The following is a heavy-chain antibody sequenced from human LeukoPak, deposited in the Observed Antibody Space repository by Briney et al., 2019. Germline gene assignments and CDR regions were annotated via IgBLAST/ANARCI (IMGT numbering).Heavy chain of an antibody. CDR3: GRKAGDCGGGSCYSIDY. D-gene: IGHD2-15*01. Sequence: ASVKVSCKAFGGSFSSEAISWVRQAPGQGLEWMGGIIPIFGTANYAQKFQGRVTITTDESTSTAYMEVSSLRSEDTAVYYCGRKAGDCGGGSCYSIDYWGQGTLVTVSP. V-gene: IGHV1-69*05. CDR2: IIPIFGTA. J-gene: IGHJ4*02. CDR1: GGSFSSEA.